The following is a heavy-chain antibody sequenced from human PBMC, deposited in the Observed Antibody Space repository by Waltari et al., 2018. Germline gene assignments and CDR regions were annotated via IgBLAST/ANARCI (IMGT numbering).Heavy chain of an antibody. Sequence: EVQLVESGGGLVQPGGSLRLSCAASGFTFSSYEINWVRQAPGKGLEWVSYISSSGSTIYYADSVKGRFTISRDNAKNSLYLQMNSLRAEDTAVYYCARVSGELLYYYYGMDVWGQGTTVTVSS. V-gene: IGHV3-48*03. CDR2: ISSSGSTI. J-gene: IGHJ6*02. D-gene: IGHD3-10*01. CDR3: ARVSGELLYYYYGMDV. CDR1: GFTFSSYE.